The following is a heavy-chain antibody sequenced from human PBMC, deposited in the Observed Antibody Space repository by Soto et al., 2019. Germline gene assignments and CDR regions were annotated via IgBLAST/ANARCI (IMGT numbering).Heavy chain of an antibody. CDR3: ARADSSSSYYYYGMDA. Sequence: GASVKVSCKASGYTFTSYAMHWVRQAPGQRLEWMGWINAGNGNTKYSQKFQGRVTITRDTSASTAYMELSSLRSEDTAVYYCARADSSSSYYYYGMDAWGQGTTVTVSS. J-gene: IGHJ6*02. CDR1: GYTFTSYA. D-gene: IGHD6-6*01. V-gene: IGHV1-3*01. CDR2: INAGNGNT.